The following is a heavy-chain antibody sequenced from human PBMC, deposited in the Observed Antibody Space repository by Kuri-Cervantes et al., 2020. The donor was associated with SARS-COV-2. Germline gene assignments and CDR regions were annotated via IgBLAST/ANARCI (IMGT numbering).Heavy chain of an antibody. D-gene: IGHD1-26*01. CDR1: GFTFSSYA. CDR2: ISGSGGST. Sequence: GESLKISCAASGFTFSSYAMSWVRQAPGKGLEWVSAISGSGGSTYYADSVKGRFAISRDNSKNTLHLQMNSLRAEDTAVYYCAKDRSGGGSYDYWGQGTLVTVSS. CDR3: AKDRSGGGSYDY. V-gene: IGHV3-23*01. J-gene: IGHJ4*02.